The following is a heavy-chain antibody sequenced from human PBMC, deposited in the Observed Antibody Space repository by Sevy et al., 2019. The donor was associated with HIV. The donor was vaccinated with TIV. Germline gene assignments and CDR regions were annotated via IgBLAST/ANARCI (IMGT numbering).Heavy chain of an antibody. J-gene: IGHJ4*02. V-gene: IGHV3-23*01. D-gene: IGHD2-8*01. Sequence: GGSLRLSCATSGFPFNIYSMSWVRQAPGKGLEWVSTLSFGCGKINYADSVKGRFTISRDNSENTLYLEMNSLRAEDTALYFCAREGCTKPHDYSGRGTVVTVSS. CDR1: GFPFNIYS. CDR2: LSFGCGKI. CDR3: AREGCTKPHDY.